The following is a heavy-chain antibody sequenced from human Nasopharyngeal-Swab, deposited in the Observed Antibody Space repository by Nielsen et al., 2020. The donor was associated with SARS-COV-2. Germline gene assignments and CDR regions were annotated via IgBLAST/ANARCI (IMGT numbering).Heavy chain of an antibody. D-gene: IGHD2-21*02. J-gene: IGHJ4*02. Sequence: VRQARGKGLEWVSAISGSGGSTYYADSVKGRFTISRDNSKNTLYLQMNSLRAEDTAVYYCATEVVTARGADYWGQGTLVTVSA. V-gene: IGHV3-23*01. CDR3: ATEVVTARGADY. CDR2: ISGSGGST.